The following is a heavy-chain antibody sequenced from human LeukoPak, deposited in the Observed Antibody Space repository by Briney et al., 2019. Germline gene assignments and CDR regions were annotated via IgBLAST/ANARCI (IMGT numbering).Heavy chain of an antibody. J-gene: IGHJ4*02. D-gene: IGHD3-22*01. CDR3: ARDSIQSSGLDY. CDR2: ISYDGSNK. Sequence: PGGSLRLSCAASGFTFSSYAMHWVRQAPGKGLEWVAVISYDGSNKYYADSVKGRFTISRDNSKNTLYLQMNSLRAEDTAVYYCARDSIQSSGLDYWGQGTLVTVSS. V-gene: IGHV3-30*04. CDR1: GFTFSSYA.